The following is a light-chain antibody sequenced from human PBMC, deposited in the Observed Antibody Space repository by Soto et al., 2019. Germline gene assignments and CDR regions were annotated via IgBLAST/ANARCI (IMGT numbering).Light chain of an antibody. V-gene: IGKV1-16*02. CDR3: QQYSTYPLT. Sequence: DIQMTQSPSSLSASVGDRVTVTCRASQGSSNCLAWFQQKPGKAPKSLIYAASSLQSGVPAKLIDIQSKTHFNHDIGILYSDDVVRGGYQQYSTYPLTFGQATR. CDR2: AAS. J-gene: IGKJ5*01. CDR1: QGSSNC.